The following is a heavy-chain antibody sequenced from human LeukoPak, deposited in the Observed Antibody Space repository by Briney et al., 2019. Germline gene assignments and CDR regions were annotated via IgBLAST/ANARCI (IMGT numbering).Heavy chain of an antibody. J-gene: IGHJ6*03. Sequence: GASVKVSCKASGGTFSSYAISWVRQAPGQGLEWMGGIIPIFGTANYAQKFQGRVTITADESTSTAYMELSSLRSEDTAVYYCARSRAMVDYYYYYMDVWGKGTTVTVSS. D-gene: IGHD5-18*01. CDR2: IIPIFGTA. CDR3: ARSRAMVDYYYYYMDV. V-gene: IGHV1-69*13. CDR1: GGTFSSYA.